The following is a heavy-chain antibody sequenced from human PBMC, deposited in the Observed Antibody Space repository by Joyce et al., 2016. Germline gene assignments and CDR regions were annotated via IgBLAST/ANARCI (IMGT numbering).Heavy chain of an antibody. D-gene: IGHD1-26*01. V-gene: IGHV3-30*18. CDR3: AKSRVGSSPYFYYYDLDV. CDR2: ASHDGSDN. J-gene: IGHJ6*02. Sequence: GFTFRRYAMHWVRLLPGKGLEWNTVASHDGSDNSYIDSVKGRFTISRDNSNNILYLEMECLRPEDTVVYYCAKSRVGSSPYFYYYDLDVWGQGTTVTVSS. CDR1: GFTFRRYA.